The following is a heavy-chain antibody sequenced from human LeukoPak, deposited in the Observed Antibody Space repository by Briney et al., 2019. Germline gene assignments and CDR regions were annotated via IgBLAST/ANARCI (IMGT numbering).Heavy chain of an antibody. J-gene: IGHJ1*01. CDR1: GYTFISYD. V-gene: IGHV1-8*01. D-gene: IGHD3-16*01. CDR3: ARYEPLLRYFQY. CDR2: MNPNSGNT. Sequence: ASVKVSCKASGYTFISYDINWVRQATGQGLEWMGWMNPNSGNTGYAQKFQGRVTMTRNTSIGTAYMELSSLMSDDTAVYYCARYEPLLRYFQYWGQGTLVTVSS.